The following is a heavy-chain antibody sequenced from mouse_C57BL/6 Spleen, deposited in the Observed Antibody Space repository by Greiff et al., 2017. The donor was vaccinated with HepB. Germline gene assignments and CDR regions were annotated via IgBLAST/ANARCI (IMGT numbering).Heavy chain of an antibody. CDR2: ISYSGST. Sequence: EVKLEESGPGMVKPSQSLSLTCTVTGYSITSGYDWHWIRHFPGNKLEWMGYISYSGSTNYNPSLKSRISITHDTSKNHFFLKLNSVTTEDTATYYCARAGGYDEGFAYWGQGTLVTVSA. CDR1: GYSITSGYD. J-gene: IGHJ3*01. CDR3: ARAGGYDEGFAY. D-gene: IGHD2-2*01. V-gene: IGHV3-1*01.